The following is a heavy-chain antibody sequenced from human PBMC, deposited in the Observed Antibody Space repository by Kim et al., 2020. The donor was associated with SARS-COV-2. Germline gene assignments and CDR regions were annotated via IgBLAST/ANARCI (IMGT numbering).Heavy chain of an antibody. J-gene: IGHJ6*02. CDR3: ARDLGYCSGGSCYWVWAPEQDAYGMDD. V-gene: IGHV1-69*04. Sequence: SVKVSCKASGGTFSSYAISWVQQAPGQGLEWMGRIIPILGIANYAQKFQGRVTITADKSTSTAYMELSSLRSEDTAVYYCARDLGYCSGGSCYWVWAPEQDAYGMDDWGQGTTVTVSS. D-gene: IGHD2-15*01. CDR2: IIPILGIA. CDR1: GGTFSSYA.